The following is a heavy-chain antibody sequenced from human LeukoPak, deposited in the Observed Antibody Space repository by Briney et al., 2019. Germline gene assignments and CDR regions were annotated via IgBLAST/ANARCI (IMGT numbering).Heavy chain of an antibody. V-gene: IGHV1-69*05. J-gene: IGHJ4*02. CDR1: GGTFSSNA. CDR3: ARDPFPGQWLVLGYFDY. CDR2: IIPIFGTA. D-gene: IGHD6-19*01. Sequence: GSSVKVSCKASGGTFSSNAISWVRQAPGQGLEWMGRIIPIFGTANYAQKFQGRVTITTDESTSTAYMELSSLRSEDTAVYYCARDPFPGQWLVLGYFDYWGQGTLVTVSS.